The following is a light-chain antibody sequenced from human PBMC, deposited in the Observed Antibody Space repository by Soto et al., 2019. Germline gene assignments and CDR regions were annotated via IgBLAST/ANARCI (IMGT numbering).Light chain of an antibody. V-gene: IGKV3-20*01. CDR3: QQYGSSPPWT. J-gene: IGKJ1*01. CDR1: QSVDSSY. CDR2: GAS. Sequence: EIVLTQSPGTLSLSPGERATLSCRASQSVDSSYLAWYQQKPGQAPRLLIYGASSRATGIPDRFSGSGSGTDFTLTISRLEPEDFAVYYCQQYGSSPPWTFGQWTQVEIK.